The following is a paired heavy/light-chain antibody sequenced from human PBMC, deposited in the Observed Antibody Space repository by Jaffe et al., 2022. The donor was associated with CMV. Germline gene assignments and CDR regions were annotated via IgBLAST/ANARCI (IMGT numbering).Heavy chain of an antibody. CDR2: INHSGST. CDR1: GGSFSGYY. J-gene: IGHJ6*02. D-gene: IGHD2-15*01. Sequence: QVQLQQWGAGLLKPSETLSLTCAVYGGSFSGYYWSWIRQPPGKGLEWIGEINHSGSTNYNPSLKSRVTISVDTSKNQFSLKLSSVTAADTAVYYCARVLVVAATRLSYYYYGMDVWGQGTTVTVSS. V-gene: IGHV4-34*01. CDR3: ARVLVVAATRLSYYYYGMDV.
Light chain of an antibody. CDR3: GTWDSSLRLWV. Sequence: QSVLTQPPSVSAAPGQKVTISCSGSSSNIGNNYVSWYQQLPGTAPKLLIYENNKRPSGIPDRFSGSKSGTSATLGITGLQTGDEADYYCGTWDSSLRLWVFGGGTKLTVL. CDR2: ENN. V-gene: IGLV1-51*02. J-gene: IGLJ3*02. CDR1: SSNIGNNY.